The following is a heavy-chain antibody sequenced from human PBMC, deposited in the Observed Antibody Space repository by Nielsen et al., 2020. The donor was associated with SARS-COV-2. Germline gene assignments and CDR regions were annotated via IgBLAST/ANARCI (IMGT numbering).Heavy chain of an antibody. D-gene: IGHD1-14*01. J-gene: IGHJ3*02. CDR2: IYSGGST. Sequence: GESLKISCAASGFVVSSNYLTWVRQAPGKGLEWVSVIYSGGSTYYADSVKGRFTISRDNSKNTLYLQMNSLRAEDTAVYYCARARMTSFLAAAFDIWGQGTMVTVSS. V-gene: IGHV3-66*01. CDR3: ARARMTSFLAAAFDI. CDR1: GFVVSSNY.